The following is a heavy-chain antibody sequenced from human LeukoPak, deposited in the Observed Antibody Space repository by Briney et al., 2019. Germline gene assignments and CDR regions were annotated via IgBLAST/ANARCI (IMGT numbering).Heavy chain of an antibody. CDR1: GGSLSSYY. J-gene: IGHJ6*02. CDR3: AGAEGYYYYGMDV. CDR2: VYYTGST. Sequence: SETLSLTCTVSGGSLSSYYWSWIRQPPGKGLEYIGYVYYTGSTNYNPSLKSRVTISLDTSKNQFSLRLSSVTAADTAVYYCAGAEGYYYYGMDVWGQGTTVTVSS. V-gene: IGHV4-59*08.